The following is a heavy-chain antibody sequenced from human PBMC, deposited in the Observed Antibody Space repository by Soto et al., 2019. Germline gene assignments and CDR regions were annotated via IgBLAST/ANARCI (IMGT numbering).Heavy chain of an antibody. J-gene: IGHJ6*02. CDR2: IYTGGNT. CDR1: GFTVTSYY. CDR3: ARDYYYGSGNYYRADYYHYGMDV. D-gene: IGHD3-10*01. Sequence: GGSLRLSCAASGFTVTSYYMSGVRQAPGKGLEWVSLIYTGGNTNYADSVKGRFTISRDNSKNTLYLQMNSLRAEDTAVYYCARDYYYGSGNYYRADYYHYGMDVWGQGTTVTVSS. V-gene: IGHV3-53*01.